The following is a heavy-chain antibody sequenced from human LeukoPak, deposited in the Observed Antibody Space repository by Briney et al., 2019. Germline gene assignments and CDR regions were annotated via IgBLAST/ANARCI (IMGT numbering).Heavy chain of an antibody. CDR3: ARSHIWTENNYLDY. CDR1: GGSFSGYY. V-gene: IGHV4-34*01. CDR2: INHSGST. J-gene: IGHJ4*02. Sequence: KPSETLSLTCAVYGGSFSGYYWSWIRQPPGKGLEWIGEINHSGSTNYNPSLKSRVTISVDTSKNQFSLKLSSVTAADTAVYYCARSHIWTENNYLDYWGQGTLVTVSS. D-gene: IGHD1-1*01.